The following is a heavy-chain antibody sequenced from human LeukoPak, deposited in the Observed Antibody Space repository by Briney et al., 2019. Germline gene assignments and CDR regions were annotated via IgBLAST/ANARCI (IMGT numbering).Heavy chain of an antibody. CDR3: ARRIVVVTAEFDY. D-gene: IGHD2-21*02. V-gene: IGHV4-38-2*02. J-gene: IGHJ4*02. CDR2: IYYSGST. Sequence: SETLSLTCTVSGYSISSDYYWGWIRQPPGKGLEWTGSIYYSGSTYYNPSLKSRVTISVDTSKNQFSLKLSSVTAADTAVYYCARRIVVVTAEFDYWGQGTLVTVSS. CDR1: GYSISSDYY.